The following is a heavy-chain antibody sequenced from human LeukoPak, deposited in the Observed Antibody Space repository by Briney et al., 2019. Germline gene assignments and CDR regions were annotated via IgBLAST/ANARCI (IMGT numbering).Heavy chain of an antibody. V-gene: IGHV4-59*01. CDR3: ARARADFWSGYEFDP. CDR2: IYYSGST. D-gene: IGHD3-3*01. J-gene: IGHJ5*02. CDR1: GGSISSYY. Sequence: PETLSLTCTVSGGSISSYYWSWIRQPPGKGLEWIGYIYYSGSTNYNPSLKSRVTISVDTSKNQFSLKLSSVTAADTAVYYCARARADFWSGYEFDPWGQGTLVTVSS.